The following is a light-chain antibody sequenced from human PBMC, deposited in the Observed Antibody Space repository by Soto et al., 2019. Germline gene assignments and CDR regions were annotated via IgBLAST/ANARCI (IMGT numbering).Light chain of an antibody. Sequence: EIVLTQSPGALSLSPGERVTLSCRASQSVSNTYLAWYQQKPGQAPRLLIYDISNRATGIPDRFSGSGSGTDFTLTISRLEPEDFAVYYCQQYGAYALTFGGGTKVEI. CDR3: QQYGAYALT. V-gene: IGKV3-20*01. CDR1: QSVSNTY. CDR2: DIS. J-gene: IGKJ4*01.